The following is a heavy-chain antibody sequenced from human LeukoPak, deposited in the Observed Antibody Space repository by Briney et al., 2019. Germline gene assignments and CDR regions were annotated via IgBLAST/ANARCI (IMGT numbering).Heavy chain of an antibody. CDR1: NGSFSGYY. CDR3: AREARGLFY. V-gene: IGHV4-34*01. Sequence: SETLSLTCAVYNGSFSGYYWTWIRQPPGKGLEWIGEIKHSERTTYTPSLKSRVSISVDPSKNQFSLKLSSVTAADTAMYYCAREARGLFYWGQGTLVTVSS. D-gene: IGHD3/OR15-3a*01. CDR2: IKHSERT. J-gene: IGHJ4*02.